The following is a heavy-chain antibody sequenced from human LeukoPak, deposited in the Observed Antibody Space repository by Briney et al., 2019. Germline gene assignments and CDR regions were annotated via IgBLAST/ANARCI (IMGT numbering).Heavy chain of an antibody. V-gene: IGHV4-61*01. CDR2: ISYSGST. D-gene: IGHD6-19*01. CDR3: AREGYTSGSDAFDI. CDR1: GGSVISSSYD. J-gene: IGHJ3*02. Sequence: SETLSLTCTGSGGSVISSSYDWTWIRQPPGKRLEWIGYISYSGSTSYSPSLKSRVTISVDTSTKQFSLNMSSVTAADTAVYYCAREGYTSGSDAFDIWGQGTMVTVSS.